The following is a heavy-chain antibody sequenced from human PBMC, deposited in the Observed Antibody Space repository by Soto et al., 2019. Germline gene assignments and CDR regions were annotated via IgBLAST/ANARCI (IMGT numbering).Heavy chain of an antibody. CDR3: AKDRVNHNAVWDAFDI. J-gene: IGHJ3*02. V-gene: IGHV3-23*01. CDR1: GFTFSIFA. D-gene: IGHD1-20*01. Sequence: EVQLLESGGGLVQPGGSLRLSCAASGFTFSIFAMSWVRQAPGKGLEWVSGMGGSNDDTYYADSVKGRFTISRDNSKNTLFLQMNSLRAEDTAVYFCAKDRVNHNAVWDAFDIWGQGTTVTVSS. CDR2: MGGSNDDT.